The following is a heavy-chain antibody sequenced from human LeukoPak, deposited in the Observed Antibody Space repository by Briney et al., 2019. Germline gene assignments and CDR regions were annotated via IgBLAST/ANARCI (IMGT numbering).Heavy chain of an antibody. Sequence: GGSLRLSCAASGFTFSSYWMHWVRQAPGKGRVWVSRINKDGSSTTYADSVKGRFTISRDNAKNTLFLQMNSLRAEDTAVYYCATDRSRGVNHWFDPWGQGTLVTVSS. D-gene: IGHD3-10*01. CDR2: INKDGSST. J-gene: IGHJ5*02. V-gene: IGHV3-74*01. CDR1: GFTFSSYW. CDR3: ATDRSRGVNHWFDP.